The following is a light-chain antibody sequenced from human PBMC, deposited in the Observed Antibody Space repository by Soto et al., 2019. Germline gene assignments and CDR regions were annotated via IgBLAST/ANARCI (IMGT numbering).Light chain of an antibody. Sequence: AIRMTQSPSSLSASTGDRVTITCRASQGISSYLAWYQQKPGKAPKLLLYAASTLQSGVPSRFSGSGSGTEFTLTISCLQSEDFATDDWQQYYRYPPGTFGQGTKVEIK. CDR2: AAS. J-gene: IGKJ1*01. CDR1: QGISSY. CDR3: QQYYRYPPGT. V-gene: IGKV1-8*01.